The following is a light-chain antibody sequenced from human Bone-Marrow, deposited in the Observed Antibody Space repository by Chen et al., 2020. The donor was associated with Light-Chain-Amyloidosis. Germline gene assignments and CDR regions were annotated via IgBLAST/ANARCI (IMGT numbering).Light chain of an antibody. Sequence: SHELTLRPPISVSPGQTARITCSGDDLPTKYAYWYQQKPGPAPVLVIHRDTERPSGISERFSGSSSGTTATLTISGVQAEDEADYHCQSADSSGTYEVIFGGGTKLTVL. CDR1: DLPTKY. CDR3: QSADSSGTYEVI. J-gene: IGLJ2*01. CDR2: RDT. V-gene: IGLV3-25*03.